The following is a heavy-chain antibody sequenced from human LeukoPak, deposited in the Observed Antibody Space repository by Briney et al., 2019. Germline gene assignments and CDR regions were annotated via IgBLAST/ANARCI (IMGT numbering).Heavy chain of an antibody. CDR2: IYYSGST. Sequence: SETLSLTCTVSGGSISSYYWSWIRQPPGKGLEWIGYIYYSGSTNYNPSLKSRVTISVDTSKNQFSLKLSSVTAADTAVYYCGKNRIAAAGYYYVMDVWGQGTTVTVSS. D-gene: IGHD6-13*01. V-gene: IGHV4-59*01. J-gene: IGHJ6*02. CDR3: GKNRIAAAGYYYVMDV. CDR1: GGSISSYY.